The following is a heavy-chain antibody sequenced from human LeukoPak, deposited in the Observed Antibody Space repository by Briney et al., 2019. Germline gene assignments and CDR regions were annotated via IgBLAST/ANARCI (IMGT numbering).Heavy chain of an antibody. V-gene: IGHV4-39*01. Sequence: SETLSLTCTVSGASIRSSSYYWAWVLQPPGEGLEWIGSILYSGTTFYNPSLKSRFAIYVDTSKNQFFLNLRSVIAADSAVFYCARREIVATIDSWGQGTLVTVSS. D-gene: IGHD5-12*01. CDR1: GASIRSSSYY. J-gene: IGHJ4*02. CDR3: ARREIVATIDS. CDR2: ILYSGTT.